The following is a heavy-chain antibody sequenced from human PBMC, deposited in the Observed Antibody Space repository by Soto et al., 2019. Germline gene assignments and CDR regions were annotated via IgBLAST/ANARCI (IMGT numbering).Heavy chain of an antibody. CDR1: GFTFSSYG. J-gene: IGHJ4*02. CDR2: ISYDGSHK. V-gene: IGHV3-30*18. CDR3: AKDRDSYTSSSYFFDY. D-gene: IGHD6-6*01. Sequence: QVQLVESGGGVVQPGRSLRLSCAASGFTFSSYGMHWVRQAPGKGLECVAVISYDGSHKYYADSVKGRFTISRDNSKNPLYLQMNSLRAEDTAVYYCAKDRDSYTSSSYFFDYWGQGTLVTVSS.